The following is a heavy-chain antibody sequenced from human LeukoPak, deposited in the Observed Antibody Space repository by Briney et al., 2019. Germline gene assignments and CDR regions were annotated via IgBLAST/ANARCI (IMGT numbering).Heavy chain of an antibody. D-gene: IGHD2-15*01. Sequence: GGSLRLSCAASGFTLRSYWMHWVRQAPGKGLVWVSRIESDGSSTTYADSVKGRFTISRDNAKNTLYLQMNSLRVEDTAVYYCAKDGGDIDNWGYRFSRGQGALVTVSS. J-gene: IGHJ4*02. CDR3: AKDGGDIDNWGYRFS. CDR1: GFTLRSYW. CDR2: IESDGSST. V-gene: IGHV3-74*01.